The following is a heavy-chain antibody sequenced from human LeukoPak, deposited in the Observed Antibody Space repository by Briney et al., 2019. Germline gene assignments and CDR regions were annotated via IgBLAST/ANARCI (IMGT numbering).Heavy chain of an antibody. V-gene: IGHV4-39*01. CDR2: IYYSGST. Sequence: KTSEILSLTCTVSGGSISSSSYYWGWIRQPPGKGLEWIGSIYYSGSTYYNPSLKSRVTISVDTSKNQFSLKLSSVTAADTAVYYCARAYSGSYLDYWGQGTLVTVSS. J-gene: IGHJ4*02. D-gene: IGHD1-26*01. CDR3: ARAYSGSYLDY. CDR1: GGSISSSSYY.